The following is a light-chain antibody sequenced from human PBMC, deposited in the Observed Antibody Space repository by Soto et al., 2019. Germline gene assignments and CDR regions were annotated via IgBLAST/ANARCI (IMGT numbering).Light chain of an antibody. J-gene: IGKJ5*01. CDR3: QQVNSYPQT. CDR2: AAF. V-gene: IGKV1-9*01. Sequence: IHLTQSPSSLSASVGDRVTISCRASQGIGTYLAWYQQKPGKAPKLLIYAAFTLHSGVPARFSGSRSGTDFTLTISSLQPEDFATYYCQQVNSYPQTFGQGTRLEIK. CDR1: QGIGTY.